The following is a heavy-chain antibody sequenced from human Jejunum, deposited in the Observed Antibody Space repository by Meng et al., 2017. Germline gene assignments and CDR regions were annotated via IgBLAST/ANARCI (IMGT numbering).Heavy chain of an antibody. Sequence: GGSLRLSCAASGFTFSNYALHWVRQAPGKGLDWVAVILIDGNWKSYSDSVKGRFTISRDNSKNSLYLQMDSLRVEDAAVYYCASESERTGYHSRAYWGQGSLVTVSS. CDR3: ASESERTGYHSRAY. CDR2: ILIDGNWK. J-gene: IGHJ4*02. CDR1: GFTFSNYA. D-gene: IGHD3-9*01. V-gene: IGHV3-30*04.